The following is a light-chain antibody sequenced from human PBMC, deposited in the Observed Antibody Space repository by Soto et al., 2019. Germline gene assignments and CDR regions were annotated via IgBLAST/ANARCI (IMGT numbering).Light chain of an antibody. J-gene: IGKJ1*01. V-gene: IGKV1-9*01. Sequence: DIQLTQSPSFVSSSVRDRFTITCRASQGISSYLAWYQQKPGKAPKLLISTASTLQSGVPSRFSGSGSGTEFTLTISSLQPEDFATYYCQQLNNYPRTFGQGTKVDIK. CDR3: QQLNNYPRT. CDR2: TAS. CDR1: QGISSY.